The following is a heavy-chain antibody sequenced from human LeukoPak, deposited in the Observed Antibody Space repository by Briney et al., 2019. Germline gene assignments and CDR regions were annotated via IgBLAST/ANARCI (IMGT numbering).Heavy chain of an antibody. V-gene: IGHV5-51*01. CDR1: GYRFTSYW. CDR2: IYPDDSDT. Sequence: GESLKISCKGSGYRFTSYWIGWVRQMPGKGLEWMGIIYPDDSDTRYSPSFQGQVTISADKSISTAYLQWSSLKASDTAMYYCARLDYDILTGYYPPLFWGQGTLVTVSS. J-gene: IGHJ4*02. D-gene: IGHD3-9*01. CDR3: ARLDYDILTGYYPPLF.